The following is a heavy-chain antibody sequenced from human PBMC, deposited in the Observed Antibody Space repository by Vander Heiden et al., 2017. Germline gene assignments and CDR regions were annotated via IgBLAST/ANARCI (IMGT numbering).Heavy chain of an antibody. CDR3: AKVNLYYDSSGYYFDY. V-gene: IGHV3-30*18. CDR1: GFTFSNYG. D-gene: IGHD3-22*01. CDR2: ISYDGSNK. Sequence: QVQLVESGGGVVQPGRSLRLPCAASGFTFSNYGMHWVRQAPGKGLGWVAVISYDGSNKYYADSVKGRFTISRDNSKNTLYLQMNSLRAEDTAVYYCAKVNLYYDSSGYYFDYWGQGTLVTVSS. J-gene: IGHJ4*02.